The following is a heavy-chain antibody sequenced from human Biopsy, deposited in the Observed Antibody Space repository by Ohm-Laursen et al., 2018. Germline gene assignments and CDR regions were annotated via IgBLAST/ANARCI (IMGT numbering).Heavy chain of an antibody. V-gene: IGHV1-2*02. CDR3: ARGRRHCSGTCSRWYFDL. J-gene: IGHJ2*01. CDR1: GYTFAAFS. CDR2: INPKSGDT. Sequence: SVKASCKPSGYTFAAFSVHWLRQAPGQGLEWKGWINPKSGDTDYPQNFQGRVSMTRDTSISTAYMDLSRLRSDDTAVYYCARGRRHCSGTCSRWYFDLWGRGTLVTVSS. D-gene: IGHD2-2*01.